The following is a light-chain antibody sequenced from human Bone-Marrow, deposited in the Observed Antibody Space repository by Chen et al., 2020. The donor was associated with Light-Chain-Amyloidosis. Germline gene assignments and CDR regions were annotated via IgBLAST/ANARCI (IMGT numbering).Light chain of an antibody. Sequence: DIQLTQSPSSLSAYVGDRITITCQSSHAITNSLNWYQQRPGKAPRLLIYDESNLETGVPSRFSGSGSGTVFTFTISSLQPEEIATYYCQQYDNLPYTFGQGTKVEIK. J-gene: IGKJ2*01. V-gene: IGKV1-33*01. CDR3: QQYDNLPYT. CDR2: DES. CDR1: HAITNS.